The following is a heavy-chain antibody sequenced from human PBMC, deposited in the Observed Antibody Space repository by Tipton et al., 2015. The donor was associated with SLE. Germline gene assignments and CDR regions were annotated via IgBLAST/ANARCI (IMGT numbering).Heavy chain of an antibody. CDR2: IYYSGST. CDR1: GGSISSSSYY. V-gene: IGHV4-39*07. D-gene: IGHD3-9*01. CDR3: TRVDGY. J-gene: IGHJ4*02. Sequence: LRLSCTVSGGSISSSSYYWGWIRQPPGKGLEWIGSIYYSGSTYYNPSLKSRVTISVDTSKNQFSLKLSSVTAADTAVYYCTRVDGYWGQGTLVTVSS.